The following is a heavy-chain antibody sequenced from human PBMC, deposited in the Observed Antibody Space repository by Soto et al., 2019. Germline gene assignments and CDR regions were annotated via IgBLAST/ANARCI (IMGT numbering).Heavy chain of an antibody. V-gene: IGHV3-33*01. D-gene: IGHD6-13*01. CDR3: ARDMVARLAAAGFYYYYYGMDV. Sequence: GGSLRLSCAASGFTFSSYGMHWVRQAPGKGLEWVAVIWYDGSNKYYADSVKGRFTISRDNSKNTLYLQMNSLRAEDTAVYYCARDMVARLAAAGFYYYYYGMDVWGQGTTVTVSS. J-gene: IGHJ6*02. CDR1: GFTFSSYG. CDR2: IWYDGSNK.